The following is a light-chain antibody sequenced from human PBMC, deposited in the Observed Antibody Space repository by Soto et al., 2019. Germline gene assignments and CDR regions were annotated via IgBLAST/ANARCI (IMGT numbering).Light chain of an antibody. Sequence: EIAMTQSPVTLSVSPWERATLCCRASQSVSSYLAWYQQKPGQAPRLLIYDASNRATGIPARFSGSGSGTDFTLTINRLEPEDFAVYYCQLYGISPHFGQGTRLEIK. CDR2: DAS. CDR3: QLYGISPH. CDR1: QSVSSY. J-gene: IGKJ5*01. V-gene: IGKV3-11*01.